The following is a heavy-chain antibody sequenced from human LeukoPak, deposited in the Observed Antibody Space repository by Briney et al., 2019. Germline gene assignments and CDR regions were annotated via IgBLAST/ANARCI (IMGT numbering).Heavy chain of an antibody. J-gene: IGHJ5*02. D-gene: IGHD6-6*01. Sequence: SETLSLTCTVSGGSISSYYWSWVRQPPGKGLEWIGEIYHSGSTNYNPSLKSRVTISVDKSKNQFSLKLSSVTAADTAVYYCARVYSSSGGEGWFDPWGQGTLVTVSS. V-gene: IGHV4-4*02. CDR2: IYHSGST. CDR3: ARVYSSSGGEGWFDP. CDR1: GGSISSYY.